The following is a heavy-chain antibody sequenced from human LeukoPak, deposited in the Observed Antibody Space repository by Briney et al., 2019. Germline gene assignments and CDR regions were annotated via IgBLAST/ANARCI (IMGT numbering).Heavy chain of an antibody. J-gene: IGHJ4*02. D-gene: IGHD3-10*01. CDR3: AREWFGELR. Sequence: PSETLSLTCTVSGGSVSSYYWSWIRQPPDKGLEWINYIYRSVITNYNPFLKSRVTMSVDTFKNQLSLRLSSVTAADTAVHYCAREWFGELRWGQGTLVTVSS. CDR2: IYRSVIT. V-gene: IGHV4-59*02. CDR1: GGSVSSYY.